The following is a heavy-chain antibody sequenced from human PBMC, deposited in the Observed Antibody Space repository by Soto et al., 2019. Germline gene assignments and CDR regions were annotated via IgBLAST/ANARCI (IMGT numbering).Heavy chain of an antibody. Sequence: ASVNVSFKSSGYTLTSYCISWVREAPGQGLECMGWISAYNGNTNYAQKLQGRVTMTTDTSTSTAYMELRSLRSDDTAVYYCAREASPNPNYYDSSGYYGGSYYFDYWGQGTLVTVSS. CDR2: ISAYNGNT. CDR3: AREASPNPNYYDSSGYYGGSYYFDY. D-gene: IGHD3-22*01. CDR1: GYTLTSYC. J-gene: IGHJ4*02. V-gene: IGHV1-18*04.